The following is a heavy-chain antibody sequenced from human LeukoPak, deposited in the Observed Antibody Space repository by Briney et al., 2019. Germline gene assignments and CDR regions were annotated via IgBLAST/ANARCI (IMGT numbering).Heavy chain of an antibody. D-gene: IGHD2-15*01. CDR1: GFTFSDYY. CDR3: TTDLRWELPPADY. CDR2: IKTETDGRTT. J-gene: IGHJ4*02. Sequence: PGGSLRLSCAASGFTFSDYYMSWIRQAPGKGLEWVGRIKTETDGRTTDYAGPVKGRFTISRDDSKNTLFLQMHSLKTEDTAVYYCTTDLRWELPPADYWGQGTLVTVSS. V-gene: IGHV3-15*01.